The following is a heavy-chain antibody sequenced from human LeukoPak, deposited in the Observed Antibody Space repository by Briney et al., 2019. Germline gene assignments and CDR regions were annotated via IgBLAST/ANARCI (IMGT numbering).Heavy chain of an antibody. CDR3: ARSIGIRYFDWLLLDY. Sequence: ASVKVSCKASGYTFTGYYMHWVRQAPGQGLEWMGWINPNSGGTNYAQKLQGRVTMTTDTSTSTAYMELRSLRSDDTAVYYCARSIGIRYFDWLLLDYWGQGTLVTVSS. V-gene: IGHV1-2*02. CDR1: GYTFTGYY. D-gene: IGHD3-9*01. J-gene: IGHJ4*02. CDR2: INPNSGGT.